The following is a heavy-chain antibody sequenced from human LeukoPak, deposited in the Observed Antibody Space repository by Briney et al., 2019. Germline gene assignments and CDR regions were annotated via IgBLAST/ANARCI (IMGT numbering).Heavy chain of an antibody. Sequence: GASVKVSCKASGYTFTGYYMHWVRQAPGQGLEWMGWINPNSGGTNYAQKFQGRVTMTRDTSISTAYMELRSLRSDDTAVYYCARAGGKDILTGYYSYWGQGTLVTVSS. V-gene: IGHV1-2*02. CDR3: ARAGGKDILTGYYSY. J-gene: IGHJ4*02. D-gene: IGHD3-9*01. CDR2: INPNSGGT. CDR1: GYTFTGYY.